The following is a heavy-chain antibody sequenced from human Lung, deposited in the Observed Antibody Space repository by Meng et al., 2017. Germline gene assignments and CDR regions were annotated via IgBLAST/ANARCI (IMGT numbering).Heavy chain of an antibody. Sequence: EVQLVWSVVGLVPPGGSLRLACAASGFTFTDHWMHWVRQGPGKGLVWVSRINRDGTKPTYADSVKGRFTISRDNAKNTLYLQMNNLRAEDTAFYYCTNDRLNHWGQGALVTVSS. CDR1: GFTFTDHW. CDR2: INRDGTKP. V-gene: IGHV3-74*01. D-gene: IGHD1-1*01. CDR3: TNDRLNH. J-gene: IGHJ1*01.